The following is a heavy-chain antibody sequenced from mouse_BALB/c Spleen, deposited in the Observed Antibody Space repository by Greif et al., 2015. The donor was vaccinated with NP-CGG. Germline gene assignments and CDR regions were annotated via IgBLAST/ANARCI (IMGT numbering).Heavy chain of an antibody. Sequence: EVHLVESGGGLVKPGGSLKLSCAASGFTFSDYYMYWVRQTPEKRLEWVATISDGGSYTYYPDSVKGRFTISRDNAKNNLYLQMSSLKSEDTAMYYCARAPFDYWGQGTTLTVSS. CDR1: GFTFSDYY. CDR2: ISDGGSYT. V-gene: IGHV5-4*02. J-gene: IGHJ2*01. CDR3: ARAPFDY.